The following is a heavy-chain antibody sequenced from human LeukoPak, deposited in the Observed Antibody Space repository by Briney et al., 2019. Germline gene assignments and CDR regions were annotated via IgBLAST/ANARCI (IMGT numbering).Heavy chain of an antibody. V-gene: IGHV4-59*08. J-gene: IGHJ2*01. CDR1: GGSISSYY. Sequence: SETLSLTCTVSGGSISSYYWSWIRQPPGKGLEWIGYIYYSGSTNYNPSLKSRVTISVDTSKNQFSLKLSSVTAADTAVYYCARRTVVGLSDWYFDLWGRGTLVTVSS. D-gene: IGHD2-15*01. CDR3: ARRTVVGLSDWYFDL. CDR2: IYYSGST.